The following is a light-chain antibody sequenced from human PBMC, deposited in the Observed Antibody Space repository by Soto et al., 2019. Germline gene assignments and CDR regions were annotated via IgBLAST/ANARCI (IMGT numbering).Light chain of an antibody. J-gene: IGKJ4*01. CDR3: QHYDMWPHMLS. CDR2: GTS. Sequence: EIVLTQSPGTLSLSPGERATLSCRASQSVSSSYLAWYQQKPGQAPRLLIYGTSRRATGFPDRFSGSGSGTDFTLTISRLEPEDFAVYYCQHYDMWPHMLSFGGGTKVDIK. CDR1: QSVSSSY. V-gene: IGKV3-20*01.